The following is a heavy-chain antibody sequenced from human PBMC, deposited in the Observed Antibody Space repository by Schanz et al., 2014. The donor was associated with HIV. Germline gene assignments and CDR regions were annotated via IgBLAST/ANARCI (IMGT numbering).Heavy chain of an antibody. CDR3: ARTARFCHGGSCPPSWFDP. CDR1: GYTFTNYD. Sequence: QVQLVQSGTEVKKPGASVTVSCKASGYTFTNYDINWVRQAPGQGLEWLGGIIPILGTSNYAQKFRGRVTITAEESTNIAYMELTRLRYEDTAVYYCARTARFCHGGSCPPSWFDPWGQGTLVSVSS. J-gene: IGHJ5*02. CDR2: IIPILGTS. V-gene: IGHV1-69*13. D-gene: IGHD2-15*01.